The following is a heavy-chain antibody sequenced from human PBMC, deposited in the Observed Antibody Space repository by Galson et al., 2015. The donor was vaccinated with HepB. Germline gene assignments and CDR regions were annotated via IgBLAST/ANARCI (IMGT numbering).Heavy chain of an antibody. CDR3: ERITGGEYFQY. V-gene: IGHV5-51*03. CDR1: GYSFTSYW. D-gene: IGHD3-10*01. CDR2: IYPGGSDA. J-gene: IGHJ1*01. Sequence: QSGAEVKKPGESLKISCKGLGYSFTSYWIGWVRQMPGKGLEWMGIIYPGGSDARFSPSFQGQVTMSVDKSISTAYLQWNSLKASDTAIYCCERITGGEYFQYWGQGALVTV.